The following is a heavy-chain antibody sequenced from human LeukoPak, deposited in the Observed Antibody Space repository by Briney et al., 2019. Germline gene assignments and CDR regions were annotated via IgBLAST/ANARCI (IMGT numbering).Heavy chain of an antibody. CDR2: ISNTGSTT. J-gene: IGHJ4*02. V-gene: IGHV3-11*04. Sequence: GGSLRLSCAASGFTFSDNYMTWIRQAPGKGLEWVSYISNTGSTTYYADPVKGRFTISRDNDKNSLYLQMNSLRAEDTAVYYCARARKGYYFDYWGQGTLVTVSS. CDR3: ARARKGYYFDY. D-gene: IGHD1-14*01. CDR1: GFTFSDNY.